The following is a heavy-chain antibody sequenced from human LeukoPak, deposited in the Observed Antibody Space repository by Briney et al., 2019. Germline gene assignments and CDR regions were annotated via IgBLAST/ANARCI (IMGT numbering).Heavy chain of an antibody. CDR3: ARYWPTAGSGSYYDTRYYYYGMDV. V-gene: IGHV1-46*01. CDR1: GYTFTSYY. D-gene: IGHD3-10*01. J-gene: IGHJ6*02. CDR2: INPSGGST. Sequence: ASVKVSCKASGYTFTSYYMHWVRQAPGQGLEWMGIINPSGGSTSYAQKFQGRVTMTRDTSTSTVYMELSSLRSEDTAVYYCARYWPTAGSGSYYDTRYYYYGMDVWGQGTTVTVSS.